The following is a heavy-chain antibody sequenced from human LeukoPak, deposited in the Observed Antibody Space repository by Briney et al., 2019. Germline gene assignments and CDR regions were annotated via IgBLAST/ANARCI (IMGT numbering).Heavy chain of an antibody. CDR1: GFTFSSYS. Sequence: GGSLRLSCAASGFTFSSYSMNWVRQAPGKGLEWVSSISSSSSYIYYADSVKGRFTISRDNAKNSLYLQMNSLRAEDTAVYYCAREGVQAGYFDYWGQGTLVTVSS. V-gene: IGHV3-21*01. J-gene: IGHJ4*02. D-gene: IGHD3-10*01. CDR2: ISSSSSYI. CDR3: AREGVQAGYFDY.